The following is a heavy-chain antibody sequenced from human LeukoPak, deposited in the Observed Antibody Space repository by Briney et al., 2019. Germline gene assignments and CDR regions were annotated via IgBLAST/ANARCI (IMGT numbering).Heavy chain of an antibody. CDR1: GDSLSSSSYY. J-gene: IGHJ4*02. V-gene: IGHV4-39*07. Sequence: SETLSLTCTVSGDSLSSSSYYWGWIRQSPGKGLEWIGSTYFSGSTYYNPSLKSRVTISVDTSKNQFSLKLSSVTAADTAVYYCAREYYGSGSGWGQGTLVTVSS. CDR3: AREYYGSGSG. CDR2: TYFSGST. D-gene: IGHD3-10*01.